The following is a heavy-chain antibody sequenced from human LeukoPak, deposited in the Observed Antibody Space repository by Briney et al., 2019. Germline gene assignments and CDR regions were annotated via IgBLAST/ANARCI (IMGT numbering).Heavy chain of an antibody. CDR1: GGSISSYY. V-gene: IGHV4-4*07. D-gene: IGHD3-10*01. CDR3: AREDQLLWFRELLVYFDY. Sequence: SETLSLTCTVSGGSISSYYWSWIRQPAGKGLEWIGRIYTSGSTNYNPSLKSRVTMSVDTSKNQFSLKLSSVTAADTAVHYCAREDQLLWFRELLVYFDYWGQGTLVTVSS. CDR2: IYTSGST. J-gene: IGHJ4*02.